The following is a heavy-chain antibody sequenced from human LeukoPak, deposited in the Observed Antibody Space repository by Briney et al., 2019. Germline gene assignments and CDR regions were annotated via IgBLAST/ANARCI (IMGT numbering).Heavy chain of an antibody. D-gene: IGHD2-2*01. Sequence: SETLSLTCAVYGGSFSGYYWSWIRQPPGKGLEWIGEINHSGSTNYTPSLKSRVTISVDTSKNQFSLKLSSVTAADTAVYYCARHDIVPAAMGSYYFDYWGQGTLVTVSS. CDR2: INHSGST. CDR3: ARHDIVPAAMGSYYFDY. V-gene: IGHV4-34*01. J-gene: IGHJ4*02. CDR1: GGSFSGYY.